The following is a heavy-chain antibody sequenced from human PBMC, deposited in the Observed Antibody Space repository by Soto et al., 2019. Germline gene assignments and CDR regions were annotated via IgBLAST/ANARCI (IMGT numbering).Heavy chain of an antibody. CDR2: INPKSGGT. D-gene: IGHD2-21*01. CDR3: ARDIAVTLGPGAFDI. CDR1: GYSFTGYY. Sequence: ASVKVSCKASGYSFTGYYMHWVLQAPGQGLEWMGWINPKSGGTNYAQKFQGRVTMTRDTSISTAYMELSRLRSDDTAVYYCARDIAVTLGPGAFDIWGQGTMVTVSS. V-gene: IGHV1-2*02. J-gene: IGHJ3*02.